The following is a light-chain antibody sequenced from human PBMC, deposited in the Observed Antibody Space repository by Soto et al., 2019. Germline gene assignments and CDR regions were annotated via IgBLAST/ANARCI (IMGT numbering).Light chain of an antibody. CDR1: QSIREY. CDR3: QQSYSFPRT. V-gene: IGKV1-39*01. Sequence: DIQMTQSPSSLSAFVGDRVTITCRASQSIREYLNWYQQKPGKAPKVLIYAAFKLESGVPSRFSGSGSGTDFTLTISNLQPEDFATYYCQQSYSFPRTFGPGTKVDIK. J-gene: IGKJ3*01. CDR2: AAF.